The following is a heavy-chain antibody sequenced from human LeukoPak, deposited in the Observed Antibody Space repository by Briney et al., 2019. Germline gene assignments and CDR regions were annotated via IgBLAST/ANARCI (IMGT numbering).Heavy chain of an antibody. CDR2: INKDGSEK. Sequence: GGSLRLSCAASGFTFSNYWMSWVRQTPGKGLEWVANINKDGSEKYYVDSVKGRLTISRDNAENSLYLQVNSLRVEDTAVYYCARDITHPADWGQGTLVTVSS. CDR3: ARDITHPAD. V-gene: IGHV3-7*01. J-gene: IGHJ4*02. CDR1: GFTFSNYW.